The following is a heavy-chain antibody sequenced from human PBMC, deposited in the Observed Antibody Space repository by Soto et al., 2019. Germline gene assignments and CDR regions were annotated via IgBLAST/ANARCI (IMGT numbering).Heavy chain of an antibody. CDR2: FIPIFGTA. D-gene: IGHD3-22*01. Sequence: QVQLVQSGAEVKKPGSSVKVSCKASGGTFSSYAISWVRQAPGQGLEWMGGFIPIFGTANYAQKFQGRVTINADESTSTAYMELSSLRSEDTAVYYCARDSTYSNLYDDDSSGYERADAFDIWGQGTMVTVSS. CDR1: GGTFSSYA. J-gene: IGHJ3*02. V-gene: IGHV1-69*01. CDR3: ARDSTYSNLYDDDSSGYERADAFDI.